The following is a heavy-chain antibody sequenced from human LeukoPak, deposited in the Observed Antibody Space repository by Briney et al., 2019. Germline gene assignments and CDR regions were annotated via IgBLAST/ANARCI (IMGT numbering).Heavy chain of an antibody. CDR3: ARDRPYTGGWRGFDY. D-gene: IGHD6-19*01. CDR2: IIPMFGIA. J-gene: IGHJ4*02. Sequence: SVKVSFKASGGTFSRYAISWVRQAPGQGLEWMGGIIPMFGIANYAQKFQGRVTITADESTSTAYMELSSLRSEDTAVYYCARDRPYTGGWRGFDYWGQGTLVTVSS. V-gene: IGHV1-69*13. CDR1: GGTFSRYA.